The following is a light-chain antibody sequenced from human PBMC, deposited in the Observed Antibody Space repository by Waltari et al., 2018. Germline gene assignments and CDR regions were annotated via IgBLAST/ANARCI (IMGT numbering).Light chain of an antibody. CDR1: NLGCKS. CDR3: QVWDSSSDHPVV. V-gene: IGLV3-21*02. J-gene: IGLJ2*01. Sequence: SYVLTPPPSLSVAPGQTARITCWGNNLGCKSAHWFQQKPGQAPVMGVYDDSDRPSGIPGRFSGSNSGNTATLTISRVEAGDEADYYCQVWDSSSDHPVVFGGGTKLTVL. CDR2: DDS.